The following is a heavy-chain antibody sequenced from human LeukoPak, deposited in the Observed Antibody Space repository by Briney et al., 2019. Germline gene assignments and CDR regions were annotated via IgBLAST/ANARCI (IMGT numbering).Heavy chain of an antibody. Sequence: PGGSLRLSCITSGFAFNTYAMHWVRQAPGKGLEWISYISPASNTIYYADSVKGRFTISRDNAKNSVFLQMSSLRDEDTAVYYCARGLEGVPAASFDYWGQGTLATVSS. V-gene: IGHV3-48*02. D-gene: IGHD2-2*01. J-gene: IGHJ4*02. CDR2: ISPASNTI. CDR1: GFAFNTYA. CDR3: ARGLEGVPAASFDY.